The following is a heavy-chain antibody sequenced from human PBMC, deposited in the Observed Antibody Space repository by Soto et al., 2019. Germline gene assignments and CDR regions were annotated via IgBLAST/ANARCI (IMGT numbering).Heavy chain of an antibody. V-gene: IGHV1-2*04. Sequence: GASVKVSCKASGYTFTGYYMHWVRQAPGQGLEWMGWINPNSGGTNYAQKFQGWVTMTRDTSISTAYMELSRLRSDDTAVYYCARGNTRRGSAGWDAFDIWGQGTMVTVSS. D-gene: IGHD6-25*01. CDR3: ARGNTRRGSAGWDAFDI. CDR2: INPNSGGT. CDR1: GYTFTGYY. J-gene: IGHJ3*02.